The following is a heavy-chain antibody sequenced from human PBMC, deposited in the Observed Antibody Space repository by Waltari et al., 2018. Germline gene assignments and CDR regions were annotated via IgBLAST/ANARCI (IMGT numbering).Heavy chain of an antibody. CDR2: IIPIFGTA. CDR3: ARAPYIVVVIPPVGAFDI. J-gene: IGHJ3*02. V-gene: IGHV1-69*05. CDR1: GGTFSSYA. D-gene: IGHD2-21*01. Sequence: QVQLLQSGAEVKKPGSSVKVSCKASGGTFSSYAISWVRQAPGQGLEWMGGIIPIFGTANYAQKFQGRVTITTDESTSTAYMELSSLRSEDTAVYYCARAPYIVVVIPPVGAFDIWGQGTMVTVSS.